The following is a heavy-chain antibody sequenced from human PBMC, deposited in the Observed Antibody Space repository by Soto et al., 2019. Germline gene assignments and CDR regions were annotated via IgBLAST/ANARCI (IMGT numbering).Heavy chain of an antibody. CDR2: ISGSGGST. V-gene: IGHV3-23*01. D-gene: IGHD6-19*01. CDR3: ASQPGIAVAGEMYYFDY. CDR1: GFTFSSYA. J-gene: IGHJ4*02. Sequence: EVQLLESGGGLVQPGGSLRLSCAASGFTFSSYAMSWVRQAPGKGLEWVSAISGSGGSTYYADSVKGWFTIARDNSKNTLYLQMNSRRAEDTAVYYCASQPGIAVAGEMYYFDYWGQGTLVTVSS.